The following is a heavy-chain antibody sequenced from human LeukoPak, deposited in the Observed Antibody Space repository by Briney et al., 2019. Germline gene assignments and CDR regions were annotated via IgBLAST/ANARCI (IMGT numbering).Heavy chain of an antibody. CDR1: GYTFTGYY. J-gene: IGHJ4*02. CDR3: ARGWLRTNYFDY. Sequence: ASVKVSCEASGYTFTGYYMHWVRQAPGQGLEWMGWINPNSGGTNYAQKFQGRVAMTRDTSISTAYMELSRLRSDDTAVYYCARGWLRTNYFDYWGQGTLVTVSS. V-gene: IGHV1-2*02. CDR2: INPNSGGT. D-gene: IGHD5-12*01.